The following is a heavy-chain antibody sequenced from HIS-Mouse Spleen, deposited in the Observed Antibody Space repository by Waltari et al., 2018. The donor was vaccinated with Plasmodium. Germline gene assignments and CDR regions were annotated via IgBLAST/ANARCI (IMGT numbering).Heavy chain of an antibody. Sequence: EVQLVESGGGLVQPGGSLRLSCAASGFPVSSNYMSWVRQAPGKGLEWVSVIYSGGRTYYADSVKGRFTISRDNSKNTLYLQMNSLRAEDTAVYYCARLGIPYVDTAMAVGYWGQGTLVTVSS. J-gene: IGHJ4*02. V-gene: IGHV3-66*01. CDR2: IYSGGRT. CDR3: ARLGIPYVDTAMAVGY. CDR1: GFPVSSNY. D-gene: IGHD5-18*01.